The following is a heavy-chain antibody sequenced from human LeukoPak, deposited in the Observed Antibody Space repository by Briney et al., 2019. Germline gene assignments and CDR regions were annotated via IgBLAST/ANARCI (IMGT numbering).Heavy chain of an antibody. Sequence: SQTLSLTCAISGDSVSSNSAAWNWIRQSPSRGLEWLGRTYYRSKWYNAVSVKSRITINPDTSKNQVSLQLNSVTPEDTAVYYCARDRNFGGPYNSVDYWGQGTLVTVSS. CDR1: GDSVSSNSAA. J-gene: IGHJ4*02. D-gene: IGHD5-24*01. CDR3: ARDRNFGGPYNSVDY. V-gene: IGHV6-1*01. CDR2: TYYRSKWY.